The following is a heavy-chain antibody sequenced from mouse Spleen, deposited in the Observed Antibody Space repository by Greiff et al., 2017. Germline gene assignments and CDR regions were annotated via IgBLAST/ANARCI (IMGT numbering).Heavy chain of an antibody. CDR1: GFSFTSYG. J-gene: IGHJ1*03. Sequence: VLLVESGPGLVAPSQSLSITCTVSGFSFTSYGVSWVRQPPGKGLEWMGVIWGDGSTNYHSALISRMSISKDNSKSQVFLKLNSLQTDDTATYYCAKCFYCYGRSPSWYFGVWGTGTTVTVSS. CDR3: AKCFYCYGRSPSWYFGV. D-gene: IGHD1-1*01. V-gene: IGHV2-3*01. CDR2: IWGDGST.